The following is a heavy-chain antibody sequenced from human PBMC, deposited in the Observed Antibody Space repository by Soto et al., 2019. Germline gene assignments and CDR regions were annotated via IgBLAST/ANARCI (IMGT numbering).Heavy chain of an antibody. D-gene: IGHD1-1*01. CDR3: ARDPNWNYYYYGMDV. J-gene: IGHJ6*02. CDR1: GGSFSGYY. CDR2: INHSGST. V-gene: IGHV4-34*01. Sequence: SETLSLTCAVYGGSFSGYYWSWIRQPPGKGLEWIGEINHSGSTNYNPSLKSRVTISVDTSKNQFSLKLSSVTAADTAVYYCARDPNWNYYYYGMDVWGQGTTVTVSS.